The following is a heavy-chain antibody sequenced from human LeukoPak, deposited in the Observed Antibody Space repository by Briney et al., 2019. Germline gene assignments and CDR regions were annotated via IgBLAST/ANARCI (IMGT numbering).Heavy chain of an antibody. J-gene: IGHJ4*02. Sequence: SVKVSCKASGGTFSSYAISWVRQAPGQGLEWMGGIIPIFGTANYAQKLQGRVTMTTDTSTSTAYMELRSLRSDDTAVYYCARDLPNYDHRDDYWGQGTLVTVSS. V-gene: IGHV1-69*05. D-gene: IGHD3-3*01. CDR1: GGTFSSYA. CDR2: IIPIFGTA. CDR3: ARDLPNYDHRDDY.